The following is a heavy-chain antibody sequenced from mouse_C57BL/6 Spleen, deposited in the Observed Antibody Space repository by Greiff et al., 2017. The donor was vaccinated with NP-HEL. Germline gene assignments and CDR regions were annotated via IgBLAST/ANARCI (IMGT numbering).Heavy chain of an antibody. J-gene: IGHJ4*01. Sequence: QVQLQQPGAELARPGSSVKLSCKASGYTFTSYWMDWVKQRPGQGLEWIGNIYPSDSETHYNQQFKDKATLTEDKTTSTAYMQLSSLTSEDAAVYYCARLCDSYAMDYWGQGTSVTVSS. V-gene: IGHV1-61*01. CDR3: ARLCDSYAMDY. D-gene: IGHD1-1*02. CDR1: GYTFTSYW. CDR2: IYPSDSET.